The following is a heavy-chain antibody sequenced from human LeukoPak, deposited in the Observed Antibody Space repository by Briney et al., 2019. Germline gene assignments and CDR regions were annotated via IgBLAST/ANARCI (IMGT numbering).Heavy chain of an antibody. CDR3: VRESRSDWYVGYFDY. CDR1: GFSFSTYE. Sequence: GGSLRLSCAASGFSFSTYEMNWVRQAPGKGLEWISYITSSGATKYSADSVKGRFTISGDNAKNSLYLQMTSLRVEDTAFYYCVRESRSDWYVGYFDYWGRGTLVTVSS. V-gene: IGHV3-48*03. J-gene: IGHJ4*02. D-gene: IGHD6-19*01. CDR2: ITSSGATK.